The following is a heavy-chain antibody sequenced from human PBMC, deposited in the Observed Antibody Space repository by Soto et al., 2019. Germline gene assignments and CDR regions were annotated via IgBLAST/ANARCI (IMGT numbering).Heavy chain of an antibody. J-gene: IGHJ4*02. Sequence: PGESLKISCKGSGYTFTNYWIAWVRQKSGRGLEWMGSIYPGDSDTRYSPSFRGQVTISADKSISTAYLQRSSLKASDSAMFYCARLSRGGPSPAYYFDYWGQGALVTVSS. CDR2: IYPGDSDT. CDR3: ARLSRGGPSPAYYFDY. V-gene: IGHV5-51*01. CDR1: GYTFTNYW.